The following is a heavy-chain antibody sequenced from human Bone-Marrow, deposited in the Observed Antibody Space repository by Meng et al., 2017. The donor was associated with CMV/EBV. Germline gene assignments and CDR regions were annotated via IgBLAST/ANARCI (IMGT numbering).Heavy chain of an antibody. J-gene: IGHJ5*02. CDR3: ARDWVPTCITPNCHTGMGS. CDR2: INPNNGDT. D-gene: IGHD2-2*02. CDR1: GYSFTNYY. Sequence: ASVKVSCKASGYSFTNYYIHWVRQAPGQGLEWMGWINPNNGDTDYAQDFQGRISVTTDTSITTAYMELDNLRSDDTAVYYCARDWVPTCITPNCHTGMGSWGQGTLVPVSS. V-gene: IGHV1-2*02.